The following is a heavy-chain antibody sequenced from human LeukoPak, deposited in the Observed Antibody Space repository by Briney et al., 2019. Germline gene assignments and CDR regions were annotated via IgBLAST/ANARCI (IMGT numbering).Heavy chain of an antibody. V-gene: IGHV1-69*13. CDR3: ARSRQYYYDSSGYYGLYYFDY. J-gene: IGHJ4*02. D-gene: IGHD3-22*01. Sequence: SVKVSCKASGYTFTSYGISWVRQAPGQGLEWMGGIIPIFGTANYAQKFQGRVTIAADESTSTAYMELSSLRSEDTAVYYCARSRQYYYDSSGYYGLYYFDYWGQGTLVTVSS. CDR2: IIPIFGTA. CDR1: GYTFTSYG.